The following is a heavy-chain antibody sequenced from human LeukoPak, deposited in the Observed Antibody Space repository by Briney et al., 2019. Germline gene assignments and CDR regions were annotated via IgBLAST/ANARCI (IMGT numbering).Heavy chain of an antibody. J-gene: IGHJ3*02. Sequence: PSETLSLTCGVYGESFSGYYWTWIRQPPGKGLEWIGEIKHSGSTHYNPSLKSRVLISVDTSKNQFSLKLSSVTAADTAVYYCARGGYDYVWGSYHWGAFDIWGQGTMVTVSS. CDR3: ARGGYDYVWGSYHWGAFDI. CDR1: GESFSGYY. D-gene: IGHD3-16*02. V-gene: IGHV4-34*01. CDR2: IKHSGST.